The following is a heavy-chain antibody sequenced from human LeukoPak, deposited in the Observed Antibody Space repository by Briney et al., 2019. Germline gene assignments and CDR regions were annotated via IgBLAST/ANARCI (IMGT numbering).Heavy chain of an antibody. D-gene: IGHD3-10*01. CDR3: ARERFGHAFDI. J-gene: IGHJ3*02. CDR2: IYYSGST. Sequence: PSETLSLTCTVSGGSISSYYWSWIRQPPGKGLEWIGNIYYSGSTNYNPSLKSRVTISVDTSKNQFSLKLSSVTAADTAVYYCARERFGHAFDIWGQGTMVTVSS. CDR1: GGSISSYY. V-gene: IGHV4-59*12.